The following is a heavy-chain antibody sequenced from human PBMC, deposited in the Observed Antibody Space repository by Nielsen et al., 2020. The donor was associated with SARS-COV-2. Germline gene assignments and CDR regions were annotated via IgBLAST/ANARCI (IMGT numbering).Heavy chain of an antibody. D-gene: IGHD3-22*01. CDR1: GFTFSSYA. J-gene: IGHJ4*02. Sequence: GGSLRLSCAAPGFTFSSYAMSWVRQAPGKGLEWVSAISGSGGSTYYADSVKGRFTISRDNSKNTLYLQMNSLKSDDTAVYYCTRRVFYGGNGYSFDYWGQGTLVTVPS. CDR2: ISGSGGST. CDR3: TRRVFYGGNGYSFDY. V-gene: IGHV3-23*01.